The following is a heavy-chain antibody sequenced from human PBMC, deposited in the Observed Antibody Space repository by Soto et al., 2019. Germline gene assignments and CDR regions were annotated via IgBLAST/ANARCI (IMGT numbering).Heavy chain of an antibody. CDR2: VHSSGII. CDR3: ARDSLSGIVQLGMDV. CDR1: GYSIIIGCYY. J-gene: IGHJ6*02. V-gene: IGHV4-31*01. D-gene: IGHD1-20*01. Sequence: SETXSLTCTVSGYSIIIGCYYWNWIRQHPERGLEWIGYVHSSGIIYYNSSLKSLVTISFDASENQFSLNVRSVTAADAAVYYCARDSLSGIVQLGMDVWGQGTTVTVSS.